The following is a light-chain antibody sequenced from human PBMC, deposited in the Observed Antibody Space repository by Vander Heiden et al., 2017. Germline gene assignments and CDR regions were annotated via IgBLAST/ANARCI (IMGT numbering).Light chain of an antibody. J-gene: IGLJ1*01. V-gene: IGLV1-51*01. CDR3: GTWDGSLSAV. CDR1: SFNIGENS. Sequence: QSVLSQPPSVSATPGQKVTISCSGASFNIGENSVSWYQQLPETAPKLLIYANSERPSGIPDRFSGSKSGTSATLTITGLQTGDEADYYCGTWDGSLSAVFGTGTRVTVL. CDR2: ANS.